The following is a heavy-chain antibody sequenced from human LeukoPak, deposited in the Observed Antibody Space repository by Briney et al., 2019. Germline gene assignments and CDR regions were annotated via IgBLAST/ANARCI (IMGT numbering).Heavy chain of an antibody. V-gene: IGHV3-48*01. CDR1: GFTFGSYS. CDR3: ARSTVTTGDY. CDR2: ISSSSSTI. Sequence: GGSLRLSCAASGFTFGSYSMNWVRQAPGKGLEWVSYISSSSSTIYYADSVKGRFTISRDNAKNSLYLQMNSLRAEDTAVYYCARSTVTTGDYWGQGTLVTVSS. D-gene: IGHD4-17*01. J-gene: IGHJ4*02.